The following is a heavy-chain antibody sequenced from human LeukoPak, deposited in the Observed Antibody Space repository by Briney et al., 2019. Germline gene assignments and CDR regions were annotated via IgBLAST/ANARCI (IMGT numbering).Heavy chain of an antibody. V-gene: IGHV1-69*05. CDR1: GGTFSSYA. CDR2: IIPIFGTA. CDR3: ARRSPNTILVRDYYYYMDV. D-gene: IGHD3-3*01. Sequence: SVKVSCKASGGTFSSYAISWVRQAPGQGLEWMGGIIPIFGTANYAQKFQGRVTITTDESTSTAYMELSSLRSEGTAVYYCARRSPNTILVRDYYYYMDVWGKGTTVTVSS. J-gene: IGHJ6*03.